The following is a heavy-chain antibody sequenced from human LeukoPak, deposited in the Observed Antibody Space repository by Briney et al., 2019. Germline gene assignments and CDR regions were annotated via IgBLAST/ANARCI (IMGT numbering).Heavy chain of an antibody. Sequence: ASVRVSCTASVGTFSGYAISWVRQAPGQGLEWIGGIIPIFGTANYAQKFQGRVTITADESTSTAYMELSSLRSEDTAVYYCARAMYSSSWQTQFDYWGQGTLVTVSS. CDR1: VGTFSGYA. V-gene: IGHV1-69*01. CDR3: ARAMYSSSWQTQFDY. CDR2: IIPIFGTA. D-gene: IGHD6-13*01. J-gene: IGHJ4*02.